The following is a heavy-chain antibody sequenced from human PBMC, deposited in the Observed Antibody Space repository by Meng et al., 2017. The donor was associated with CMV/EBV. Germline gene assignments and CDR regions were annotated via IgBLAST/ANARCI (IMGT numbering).Heavy chain of an antibody. CDR3: ARYSGSYYSY. CDR2: IYYSGST. V-gene: IGHV4-39*01. Sequence: QLQLQESGPGLVKPSETLSRTCTVSGGTISSSSYYWGWIRQPPGKGLEWLGIIYYSGSTYYNPSLKSRVTISVDTSKDQISLKLSSVTAAETAVYYCARYSGSYYSYWGQGTLVTVSS. J-gene: IGHJ4*02. CDR1: GGTISSSSYY. D-gene: IGHD1-26*01.